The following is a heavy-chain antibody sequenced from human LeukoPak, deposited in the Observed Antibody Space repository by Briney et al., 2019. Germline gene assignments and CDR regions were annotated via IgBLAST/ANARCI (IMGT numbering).Heavy chain of an antibody. D-gene: IGHD6-6*01. J-gene: IGHJ4*02. Sequence: PSETLSLTCAVYGGSFSGYYWSWIRQPPGKGLEWIGEINHSGSTNYNPSLKSRVTISVDTSKNQFSLKLSSVTAADTAVYYCARDTFGSSYLDYWGQGTLVTVSS. V-gene: IGHV4-34*01. CDR3: ARDTFGSSYLDY. CDR2: INHSGST. CDR1: GGSFSGYY.